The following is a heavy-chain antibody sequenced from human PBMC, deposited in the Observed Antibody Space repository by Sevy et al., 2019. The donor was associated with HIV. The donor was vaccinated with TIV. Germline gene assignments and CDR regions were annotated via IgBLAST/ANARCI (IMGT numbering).Heavy chain of an antibody. V-gene: IGHV3-30*02. D-gene: IGHD1-1*01. CDR2: IRYDGSNQ. Sequence: GGSLRLSCAASGFTFSAYGMHWVRQAPGKGLEWVAFIRYDGSNQFYADSMKGRFTISRDNSNNTLYLQMNTLRTEDTAVYYCATRWTPGYWGQGTLVTVSS. J-gene: IGHJ4*02. CDR3: ATRWTPGY. CDR1: GFTFSAYG.